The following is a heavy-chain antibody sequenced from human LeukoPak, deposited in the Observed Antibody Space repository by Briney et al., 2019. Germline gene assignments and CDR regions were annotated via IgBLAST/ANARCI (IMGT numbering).Heavy chain of an antibody. CDR3: ARDPGYSGTLYFDY. D-gene: IGHD1-26*01. V-gene: IGHV4-34*09. Sequence: SEALSLTCAADCGFTSGYYCRWIRQPPGEGLELSGEINNSGSTNYNPSLKGRVTISVDTSKNQFSLKLSSVTAADTAVYYCARDPGYSGTLYFDYWGQGTLVTVSS. CDR1: CGFTSGYY. J-gene: IGHJ4*02. CDR2: INNSGST.